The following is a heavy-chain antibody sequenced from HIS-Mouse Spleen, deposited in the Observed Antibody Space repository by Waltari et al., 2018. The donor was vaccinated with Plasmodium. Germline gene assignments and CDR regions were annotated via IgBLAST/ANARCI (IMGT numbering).Heavy chain of an antibody. CDR3: ASSWYWYFDL. Sequence: EVQLVESGGGLVQPGGCLRLYCEAYDLTFSRYGMSWVRQAPGKGLEWVANIKQDGSEKYYVDSVKGRFTISRDNAKNSLYLQMNSLRAEDTAVYYCASSWYWYFDLWGRGTLVTVSS. V-gene: IGHV3-7*01. CDR1: DLTFSRYG. J-gene: IGHJ2*01. D-gene: IGHD6-13*01. CDR2: IKQDGSEK.